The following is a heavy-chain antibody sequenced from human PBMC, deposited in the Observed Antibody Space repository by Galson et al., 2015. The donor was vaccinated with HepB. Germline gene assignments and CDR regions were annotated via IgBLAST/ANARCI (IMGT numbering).Heavy chain of an antibody. D-gene: IGHD1-26*01. CDR2: FYSGGST. V-gene: IGHV3-53*01. CDR1: GFTFDDYA. J-gene: IGHJ4*02. Sequence: SLRLSCAASGFTFDDYAMHWVRQAPGKGLEWVSVFYSGGSTYFADSVKGRFTISRDDSKNTLYLQMNSLRAEDTAVYYCAASHSGSYKFDYWGQGTLVTVSS. CDR3: AASHSGSYKFDY.